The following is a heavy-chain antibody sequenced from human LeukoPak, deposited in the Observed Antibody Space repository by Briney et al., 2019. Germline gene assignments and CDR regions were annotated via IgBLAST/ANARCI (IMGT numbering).Heavy chain of an antibody. CDR2: IYHSGST. CDR1: GGPISTDY. J-gene: IGHJ5*02. Sequence: SETLSLTCTVSGGPISTDYWGWIRQPPGQGLEWIGYIYHSGSTNYNPSLKSRVTISVDTSKNQFSLKLSSVTAADTAVYYCARPTNGGWFDPWGQGTLVTVSS. D-gene: IGHD2-8*01. V-gene: IGHV4-59*08. CDR3: ARPTNGGWFDP.